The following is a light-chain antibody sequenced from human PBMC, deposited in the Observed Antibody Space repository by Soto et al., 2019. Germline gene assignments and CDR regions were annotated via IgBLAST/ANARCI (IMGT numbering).Light chain of an antibody. CDR1: SSNIGAGYD. V-gene: IGLV1-40*01. J-gene: IGLJ2*01. CDR3: QSYDSSVSVV. CDR2: AXX. Sequence: QAVVTQSPSVSGAPGQRVTISCTGSSSNIGAGYDVQWFQVLPGTAPKLLIYAXXNXXXXVPXRFSGSKSGXXXXXAITGLQAEDEADYYCQSYDSSVSVVFGGGTKLTVL.